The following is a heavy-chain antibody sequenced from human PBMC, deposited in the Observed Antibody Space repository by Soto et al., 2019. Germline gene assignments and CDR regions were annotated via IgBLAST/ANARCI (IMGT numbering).Heavy chain of an antibody. J-gene: IGHJ4*02. CDR1: GGSISNGAYY. D-gene: IGHD6-13*01. V-gene: IGHV4-31*03. CDR2: IYYSGST. Sequence: SETLSLTCTVSGGSISNGAYYWSWIRQHPGKDVEWIGYIYYSGSTYYNPSLESRVTISVDTSKNRFSLKLTSVTAADTAVYYCARIKGGAAGNFDYWGQGTLVTVSS. CDR3: ARIKGGAAGNFDY.